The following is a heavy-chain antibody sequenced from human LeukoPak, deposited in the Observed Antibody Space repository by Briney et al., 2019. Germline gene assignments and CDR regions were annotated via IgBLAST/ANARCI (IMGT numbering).Heavy chain of an antibody. CDR1: GGSFSGYH. D-gene: IGHD3-16*02. J-gene: IGHJ4*02. CDR3: ANLGGYTGY. V-gene: IGHV4-34*01. CDR2: INHSRST. Sequence: SETLSLTCAVYGGSFSGYHWSWIRQPPGKGLEWIGEINHSRSTNYNPSLKSRVTISVDTSKNQFSLKLSSVTAADTAVYYCANLGGYTGYWGQGTLVTVSS.